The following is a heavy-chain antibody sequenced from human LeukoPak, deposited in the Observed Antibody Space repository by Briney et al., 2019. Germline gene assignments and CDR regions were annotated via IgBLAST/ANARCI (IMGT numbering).Heavy chain of an antibody. D-gene: IGHD3-22*01. V-gene: IGHV4-4*07. CDR3: AREEYDSSGYPLDV. CDR1: GGSISSYY. CDR2: IYTSGST. J-gene: IGHJ6*04. Sequence: TSETLSLTCTVSGGSISSYYWSWIRQPAGKGLGWIGRIYTSGSTNYNPSLKSRVTMSVDTSKNQFSLKLSSVTAADTAVYYCAREEYDSSGYPLDVWGKGTTVTISS.